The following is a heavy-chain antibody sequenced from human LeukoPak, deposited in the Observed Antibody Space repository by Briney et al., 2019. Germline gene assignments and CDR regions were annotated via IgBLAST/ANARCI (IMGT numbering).Heavy chain of an antibody. J-gene: IGHJ6*02. CDR1: GYTFTSYD. V-gene: IGHV1-8*01. Sequence: ASVKVSCKASGYTFTSYDINWVRQATGQGLEWMGWMNPNSGNTGYAQKFQGRVTMTRNTSISTAYMELSGLRSEDTAVYYCARGPESCSGGSCYSGGVYYYGMDVWGQGTTVTVSS. CDR3: ARGPESCSGGSCYSGGVYYYGMDV. D-gene: IGHD2-15*01. CDR2: MNPNSGNT.